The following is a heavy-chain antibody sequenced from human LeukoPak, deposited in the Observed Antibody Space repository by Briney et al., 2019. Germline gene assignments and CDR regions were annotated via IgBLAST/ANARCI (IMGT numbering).Heavy chain of an antibody. D-gene: IGHD1-26*01. Sequence: GGSLRLSCAASGFTFSSYSMNWVRQAPGKGLEWVSHITASGTAMFYADSVRGRFTISRDNAKNSLYLQMNSLRDEDTAVYYCASSGSYRFDYWGQGTLVTVSS. CDR3: ASSGSYRFDY. CDR2: ITASGTAM. J-gene: IGHJ4*02. CDR1: GFTFSSYS. V-gene: IGHV3-48*02.